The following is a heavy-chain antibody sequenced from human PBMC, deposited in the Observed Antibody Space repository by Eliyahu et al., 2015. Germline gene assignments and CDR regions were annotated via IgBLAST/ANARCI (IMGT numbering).Heavy chain of an antibody. CDR3: AHSYSINYGDYLGYAFDI. D-gene: IGHD4-17*01. CDR1: GFSLSTSGVG. J-gene: IGHJ3*02. V-gene: IGHV2-5*02. CDR2: IYWDDDK. Sequence: QITLKESGPTLVKPTQTLTLTCTFSGFSLSTSGVGVGWIRQPPGKALEWLALIYWDDDKRYSPSLKSRLTITKDTSKNQVVLTMTNMDPVDTATYYCAHSYSINYGDYLGYAFDIWGQGTMVTVSS.